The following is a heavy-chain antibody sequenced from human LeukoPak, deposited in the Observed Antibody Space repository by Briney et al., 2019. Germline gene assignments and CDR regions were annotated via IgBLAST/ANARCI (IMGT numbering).Heavy chain of an antibody. J-gene: IGHJ4*02. Sequence: PSETLSLTCTASGGSIRSDYWSWIRQPPGKGLEWIGYIYYSGSTNYNPSLKSRVTISVDTSKNQFSLTLSFVTAADTAVYYCARDTLRGTFDYWGQGTLVTVSS. CDR3: ARDTLRGTFDY. CDR2: IYYSGST. CDR1: GGSIRSDY. D-gene: IGHD1-26*01. V-gene: IGHV4-59*01.